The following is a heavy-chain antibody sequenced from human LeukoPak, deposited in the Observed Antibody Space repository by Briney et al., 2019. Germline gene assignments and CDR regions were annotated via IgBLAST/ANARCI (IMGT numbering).Heavy chain of an antibody. CDR2: IYYSGST. J-gene: IGHJ3*02. CDR3: ANFFNFDGFDI. D-gene: IGHD1-1*01. Sequence: PSETLSLTCTVSGGSMSSSTHYWGWIRRPPGKGLEWIGSIYYSGSTYYNPSLKSRVTISLDTSKNQFSLKLSSVTAADTAVYYCANFFNFDGFDIWGQGTMVTVSS. CDR1: GGSMSSSTHY. V-gene: IGHV4-39*01.